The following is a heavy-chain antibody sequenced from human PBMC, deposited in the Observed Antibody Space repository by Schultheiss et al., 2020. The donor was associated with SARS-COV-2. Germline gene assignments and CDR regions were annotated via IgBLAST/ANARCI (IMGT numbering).Heavy chain of an antibody. CDR2: IRSSGRDI. V-gene: IGHV3-21*01. CDR1: GFTLSSYE. Sequence: GSLRLSCAASGFTLSSYEMNWVRQAPGKGLEFVASIRSSGRDIYYADSMEGRFTVSRDNANNSLYLQMHSLRAEDTAVYYCVRDRSWWTPYNCFDLWGRGTLVTVSS. D-gene: IGHD2-15*01. J-gene: IGHJ5*02. CDR3: VRDRSWWTPYNCFDL.